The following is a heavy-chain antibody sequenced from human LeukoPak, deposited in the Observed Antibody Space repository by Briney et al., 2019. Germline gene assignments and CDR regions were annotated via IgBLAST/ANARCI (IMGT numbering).Heavy chain of an antibody. D-gene: IGHD3-10*02. CDR2: IEKRGSDK. V-gene: IGHV3-7*05. Sequence: GGSLRLSCAASGFTFSSYYMTWVRQAPGRGLEWVASIEKRGSDKYHVDSVKGRFTISRDNALNSLYLQMNSLRAEDTALYYCARDLHYYVAMDVWGQGTTVTVSS. CDR3: ARDLHYYVAMDV. J-gene: IGHJ6*02. CDR1: GFTFSSYY.